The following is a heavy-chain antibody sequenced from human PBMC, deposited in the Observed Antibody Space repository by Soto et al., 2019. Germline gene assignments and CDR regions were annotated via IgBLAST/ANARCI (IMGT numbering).Heavy chain of an antibody. Sequence: SVKVSCKASGGTFSSYAISWVRQAPGQGLEWMGGIISIFDTADYAQKFQGRVTITADESTSTAYMELSSLRSEDTAVYYCARGTTVETGNYWGQGTLVTVSS. CDR2: IISIFDTA. D-gene: IGHD4-17*01. J-gene: IGHJ4*02. CDR3: ARGTTVETGNY. V-gene: IGHV1-69*13. CDR1: GGTFSSYA.